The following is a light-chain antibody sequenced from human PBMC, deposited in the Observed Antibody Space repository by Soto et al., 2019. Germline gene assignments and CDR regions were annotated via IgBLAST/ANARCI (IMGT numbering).Light chain of an antibody. CDR3: QQSYNVPIT. Sequence: DIQMTQSPSSLSASVGDRVTITCLAGHDIVRHLNWYQQRPGRAPRLLIYAASTLQSGVPSRFSGSGSGTDFTLTIGNLQPEDFGIYFCQQSYNVPITFGPGTRLEIK. J-gene: IGKJ5*01. V-gene: IGKV1-39*01. CDR2: AAS. CDR1: HDIVRH.